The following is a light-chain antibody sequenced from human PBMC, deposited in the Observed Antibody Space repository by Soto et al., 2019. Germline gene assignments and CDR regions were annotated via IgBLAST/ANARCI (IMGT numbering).Light chain of an antibody. CDR2: GAY. J-gene: IGKJ5*01. CDR1: QSVSSSY. V-gene: IGKV3-15*01. Sequence: EIVLTQSPGTLSLSPGERATLSCRASQSVSSSYLAWYQQKPGQAPRLLIYGAYTRATGIPARFSGSGSGTDFTLTISSLQSEDFAVYYCQHYNYWPPKTVGQGTRLEIK. CDR3: QHYNYWPPKT.